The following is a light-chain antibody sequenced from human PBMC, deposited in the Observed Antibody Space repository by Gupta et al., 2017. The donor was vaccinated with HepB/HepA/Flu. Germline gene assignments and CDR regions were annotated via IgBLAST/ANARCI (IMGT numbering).Light chain of an antibody. Sequence: QSALTQPRSMSESPGQSVTISCTGTSSDVGAYNSVSWYQQHPGKAPKLMIYDVTKRPSGVPDRFSGSKSGNTASLTISGLQADDEGDYYCCSFTGSNTLDVVFGGGTKLTVL. V-gene: IGLV2-11*01. CDR1: SSDVGAYNS. CDR2: DVT. CDR3: CSFTGSNTLDVV. J-gene: IGLJ2*01.